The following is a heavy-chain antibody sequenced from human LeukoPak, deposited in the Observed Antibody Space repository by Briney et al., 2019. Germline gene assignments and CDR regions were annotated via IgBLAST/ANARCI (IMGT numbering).Heavy chain of an antibody. J-gene: IGHJ4*02. V-gene: IGHV4-59*01. Sequence: SETLSFTCTVSGGSISSYYWSWIRQPPGKGLEWIGYIYYSGSTNYNPSLKSRVTISVDTSKNQFSLKLSSVTAADTAVYYCARETGGYKFDYWGQGTLVTVSS. CDR2: IYYSGST. D-gene: IGHD5-24*01. CDR1: GGSISSYY. CDR3: ARETGGYKFDY.